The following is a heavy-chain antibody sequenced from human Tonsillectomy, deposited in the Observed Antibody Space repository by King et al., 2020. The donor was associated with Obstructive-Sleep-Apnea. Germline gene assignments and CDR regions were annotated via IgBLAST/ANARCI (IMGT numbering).Heavy chain of an antibody. CDR2: ISYDGSNK. J-gene: IGHJ4*02. Sequence: QVQLVESGGGVVQPGRSLRLSCAASGFTFSHYAVHWVRQAPGKGLDWVAVISYDGSNKYYADSVKGRFTISRDISKSQMFLQMNSLRAEDTAVYYCARGRLVGAIDYWGQGTLVTVSS. D-gene: IGHD1-26*01. V-gene: IGHV3-30-3*01. CDR1: GFTFSHYA. CDR3: ARGRLVGAIDY.